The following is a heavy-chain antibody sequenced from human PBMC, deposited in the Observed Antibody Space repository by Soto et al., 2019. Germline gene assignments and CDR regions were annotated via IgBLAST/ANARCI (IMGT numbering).Heavy chain of an antibody. CDR3: RGVVTQPPLDAFDI. V-gene: IGHV1-18*01. CDR1: GYTFTSYG. D-gene: IGHD3-3*01. Sequence: QGQLVQSGAEVKKPGASVKVSCKASGYTFTSYGISWVRQAPGQGLEWMGWISAYNGNTNYAQKLQGRVTMTTDTSTSTAYMELRSLRSDDTAVYYCRGVVTQPPLDAFDIWGQGTMVTVSS. CDR2: ISAYNGNT. J-gene: IGHJ3*02.